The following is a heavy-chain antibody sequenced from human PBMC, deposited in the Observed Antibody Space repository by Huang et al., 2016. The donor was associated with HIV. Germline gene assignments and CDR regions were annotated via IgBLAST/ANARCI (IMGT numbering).Heavy chain of an antibody. CDR2: IYQSGTT. J-gene: IGHJ5*02. V-gene: IGHV4-39*01. CDR3: AAHGRIVGIPAAPLRFDP. CDR1: GGSISSSSYY. Sequence: QLQLQESGPGLVKPSETLSLTCTVSGGSISSSSYYWGWIRQPPGKGLEWMGSIYQSGTTYYKPSLKSRVTISVDTSRTQFSLKLSSVTAADTAVYYCAAHGRIVGIPAAPLRFDPWGQGTLVTVSS. D-gene: IGHD6-13*01.